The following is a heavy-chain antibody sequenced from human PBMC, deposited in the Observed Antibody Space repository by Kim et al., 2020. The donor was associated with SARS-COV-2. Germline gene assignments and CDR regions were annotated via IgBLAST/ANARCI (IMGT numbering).Heavy chain of an antibody. J-gene: IGHJ6*02. CDR3: ARALGYCSSTSCYPNYYYYYGMDV. V-gene: IGHV4-31*03. CDR1: GGSISSGGYY. Sequence: SETLSLTCTVSGGSISSGGYYWSWIRQHPGKGLEWIGYIYYSGSTYYNPSLKSRVTISVDTSKNQFSLKLSSVTAADTAVYYCARALGYCSSTSCYPNYYYYYGMDVWGQGTTVTVSS. D-gene: IGHD2-2*01. CDR2: IYYSGST.